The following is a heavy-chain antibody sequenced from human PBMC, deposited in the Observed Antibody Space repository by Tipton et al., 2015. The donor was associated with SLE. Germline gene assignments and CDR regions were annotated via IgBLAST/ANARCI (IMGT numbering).Heavy chain of an antibody. V-gene: IGHV5-51*01. CDR2: IYPGDSDT. CDR3: ARHRYSTNWNHGMDV. CDR1: GFSFSSYW. D-gene: IGHD1-1*01. J-gene: IGHJ6*02. Sequence: QSGAEVKKPGESLKISCKGSGFSFSSYWIAWVRQMPGKGLEWMGIIYPGDSDTRYSPSFQGQVTFSADKSTRTAYLQWSSLKASDSAMYYCARHRYSTNWNHGMDVWGQGTTVSVSS.